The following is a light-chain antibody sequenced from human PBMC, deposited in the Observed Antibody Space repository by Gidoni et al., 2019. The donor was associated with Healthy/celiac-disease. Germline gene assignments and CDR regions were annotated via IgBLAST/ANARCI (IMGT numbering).Light chain of an antibody. CDR1: SSTIGAGYD. V-gene: IGLV1-40*01. J-gene: IGLJ2*01. CDR3: QSYDSSLSAL. Sequence: QSVLTQPPSVSGAPGQRVTISCTGGSSTIGAGYDVHWYQQLPGTAPKLLIYGNSNRPSGVPDRFSGSKSGTSASLAITGLQAEDEADYYCQSYDSSLSALFGGGTKLTVL. CDR2: GNS.